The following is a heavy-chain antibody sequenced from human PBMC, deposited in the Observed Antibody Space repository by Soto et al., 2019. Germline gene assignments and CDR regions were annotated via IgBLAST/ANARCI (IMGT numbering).Heavy chain of an antibody. CDR3: ARGVNSGYANLGY. CDR1: GFTFSSYG. CDR2: IWYDGSNK. Sequence: GGSLRLSCAASGFTFSSYGMHWVRQAPGKGLEWVAVIWYDGSNKYYADSVKGRFTISRDNSKNTLYLQMNSLRAEDTAVYYCARGVNSGYANLGYWGQGTLVTVSS. V-gene: IGHV3-33*01. D-gene: IGHD5-12*01. J-gene: IGHJ4*02.